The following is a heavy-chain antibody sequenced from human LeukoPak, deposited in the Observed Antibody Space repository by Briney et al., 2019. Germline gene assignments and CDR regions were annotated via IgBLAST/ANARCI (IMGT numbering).Heavy chain of an antibody. CDR1: GYTFTAYY. CDR3: ARGYYYDSSGHYAFDI. D-gene: IGHD3-22*01. V-gene: IGHV1-2*06. J-gene: IGHJ3*02. Sequence: ASLKVSCKASGYTFTAYYMHWVRQAPGQGLEWMGRINPNSGGTNYAQKFQGRVTMTRDTSISTAYMELSRLRSDDTAVYYCARGYYYDSSGHYAFDIWGQGTMVTVSS. CDR2: INPNSGGT.